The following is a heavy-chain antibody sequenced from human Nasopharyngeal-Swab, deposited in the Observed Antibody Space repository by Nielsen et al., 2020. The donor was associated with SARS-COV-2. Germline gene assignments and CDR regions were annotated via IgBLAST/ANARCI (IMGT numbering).Heavy chain of an antibody. CDR3: VGSSWYGDYYYSYGMDV. CDR1: GGSISSSSYY. D-gene: IGHD6-13*01. V-gene: IGHV4-39*07. J-gene: IGHJ6*02. Sequence: SETLSLTCTVSGGSISSSSYYWGWIRQPPGKGLEWIGSIYYSGSTYYNPSLKSRVTISVDTSKNQFSLKLSSVTAADTAVYYCVGSSWYGDYYYSYGMDVWGRGTTVTVSS. CDR2: IYYSGST.